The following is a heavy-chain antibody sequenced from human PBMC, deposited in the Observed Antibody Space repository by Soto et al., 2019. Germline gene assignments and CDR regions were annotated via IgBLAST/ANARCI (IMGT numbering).Heavy chain of an antibody. CDR2: ISAHNGNT. CDR1: GYTFTTYG. J-gene: IGHJ4*02. Sequence: QVHLVQSGSEVKRPGASVKVSCKGSGYTFTTYGITWVRQAPGQGLEWVGWISAHNGNTNYAQKLQCRVTVTRDTSTSTAYMELRSLRSDDTAVYYCARGRYGDYWGQGALVTVSS. D-gene: IGHD1-1*01. CDR3: ARGRYGDY. V-gene: IGHV1-18*01.